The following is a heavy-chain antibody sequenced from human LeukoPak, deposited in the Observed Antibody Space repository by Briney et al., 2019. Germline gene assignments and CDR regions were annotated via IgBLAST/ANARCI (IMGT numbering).Heavy chain of an antibody. D-gene: IGHD3-10*01. J-gene: IGHJ4*02. Sequence: GGSLRLSCAASGFTFSSYGMHWVRQAPGKGLEWVSVVSTNGDVTFYADSVKGRFTISRDNSKNTLFLQMNSLRAEDTAVYYCAKLSLSGRSQSADYWGQGTLVTVSS. V-gene: IGHV3-23*01. CDR3: AKLSLSGRSQSADY. CDR2: VSTNGDVT. CDR1: GFTFSSYG.